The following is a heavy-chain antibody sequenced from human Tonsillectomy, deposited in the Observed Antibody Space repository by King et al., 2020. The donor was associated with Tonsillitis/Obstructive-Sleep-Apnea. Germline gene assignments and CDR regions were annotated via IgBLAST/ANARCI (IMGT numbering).Heavy chain of an antibody. J-gene: IGHJ4*02. V-gene: IGHV3-53*01. CDR3: AREGYASGWFRS. Sequence: VQLVESGGGLIQPGGSLRLSCAASGFTVSSNYMSWVRQAPGKGLEWVSVIQNGGNTFYADSVKGRFTISRDNSKNTVYLQMNSLSAEDTAIYYCAREGYASGWFRSWGQGTLVTVSS. D-gene: IGHD6-19*01. CDR2: IQNGGNT. CDR1: GFTVSSNY.